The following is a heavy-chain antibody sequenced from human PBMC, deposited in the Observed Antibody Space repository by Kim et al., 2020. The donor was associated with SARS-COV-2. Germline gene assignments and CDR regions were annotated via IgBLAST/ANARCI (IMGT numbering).Heavy chain of an antibody. CDR2: IIPILGIA. CDR3: ARDLLVTGTTADY. V-gene: IGHV1-69*04. D-gene: IGHD1-7*01. J-gene: IGHJ4*02. Sequence: SVKVSCKASGGTFSNYAISWVRQAPGQGLEWMGRIIPILGIANYAQKFQGRVTITADKSTSTAYMELSSLRSEDTAVYYCARDLLVTGTTADYWGQGTLVTVSS. CDR1: GGTFSNYA.